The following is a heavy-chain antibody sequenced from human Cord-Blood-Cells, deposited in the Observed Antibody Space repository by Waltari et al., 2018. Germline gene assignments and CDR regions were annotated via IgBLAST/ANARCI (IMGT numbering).Heavy chain of an antibody. J-gene: IGHJ6*03. D-gene: IGHD1-26*01. V-gene: IGHV5-51*01. CDR3: ARLLGGSYWYYYYYMDV. CDR2: IYPGDSDT. Sequence: EYMGIIYPGDSDTRYSPSFQGQVTISADKSISTAYLQWSSLKASDTAMFYCARLLGGSYWYYYYYMDVWGKGTTVTVSS.